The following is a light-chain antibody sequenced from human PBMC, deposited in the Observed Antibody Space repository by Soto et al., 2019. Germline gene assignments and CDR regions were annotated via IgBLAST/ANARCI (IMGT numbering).Light chain of an antibody. CDR2: AAS. J-gene: IGKJ4*01. CDR1: QGIRNY. V-gene: IGKV1-9*01. Sequence: IQLTQSPSFLSASVGDRVTITCRASQGIRNYLGWYQQKPEKAPKLLIYAASTLQSGVPSRFSGRGSGTEFTLTISSLQPEDFATYYCQQVKSYPLTFGGGTKVEIK. CDR3: QQVKSYPLT.